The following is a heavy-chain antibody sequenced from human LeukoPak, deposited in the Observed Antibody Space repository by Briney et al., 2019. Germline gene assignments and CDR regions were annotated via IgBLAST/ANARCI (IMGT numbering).Heavy chain of an antibody. D-gene: IGHD6-25*01. Sequence: GGSLRLSCAASGFNFSAYWMHWVRQTPGKGLVWVSGINSDGTNSNHADPVKGRFTISRDNAKNMLFLDMISLRAEDTAVYYCTRDFPSGYWGQGILVTVSS. J-gene: IGHJ4*02. V-gene: IGHV3-74*01. CDR3: TRDFPSGY. CDR1: GFNFSAYW. CDR2: INSDGTNS.